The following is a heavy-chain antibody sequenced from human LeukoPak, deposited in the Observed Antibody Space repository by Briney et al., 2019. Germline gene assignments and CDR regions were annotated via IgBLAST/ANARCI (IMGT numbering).Heavy chain of an antibody. CDR3: ARTSGYYTRGGWFDP. J-gene: IGHJ5*02. D-gene: IGHD3-3*01. CDR2: IYYSGST. Sequence: PSETLSLTCTVSGGSISGYYWSWIRQPPGKGLEWIGYIYYSGSTNYNPSLKSRVTISVDTSKNQFSLKLSSVTAADTAVYYCARTSGYYTRGGWFDPWGQGTLVTVSS. V-gene: IGHV4-59*01. CDR1: GGSISGYY.